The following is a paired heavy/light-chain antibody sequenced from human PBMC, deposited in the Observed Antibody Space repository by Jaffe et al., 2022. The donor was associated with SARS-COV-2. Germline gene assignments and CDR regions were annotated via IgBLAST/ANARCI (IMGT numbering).Heavy chain of an antibody. CDR3: ARGGADQLRACDY. Sequence: QVQLQESGPGLVKPSETLSLTCTVSGGSINTYYWNWVRQSAGQGLEWIGRIYSSGSTNYSPSLKSRVTMSVDTSKNQFSLKLSSVTAADTAVYYCARGGADQLRACDYWGQGTLVTVSS. V-gene: IGHV4-4*07. J-gene: IGHJ4*02. CDR2: IYSSGST. D-gene: IGHD2-2*01. CDR1: GGSINTYY.
Light chain of an antibody. V-gene: IGKV3-20*01. CDR2: AAS. CDR3: QQYGSSPWT. Sequence: EIVLTQSPGTLSLSPGERATLSCRASQSVSSSYLAWYQQKPGQAPRLLIYAASSRATGIPDRFSGSGSGTDFTLTISRLEPEDFAVYYCQQYGSSPWTFGQGTKVEIK. CDR1: QSVSSSY. J-gene: IGKJ1*01.